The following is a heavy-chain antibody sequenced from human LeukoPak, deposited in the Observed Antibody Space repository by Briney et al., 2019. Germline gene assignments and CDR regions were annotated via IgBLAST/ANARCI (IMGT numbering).Heavy chain of an antibody. CDR3: ARDLPNLWTAAGMPDYGMDV. Sequence: PSETLSLTCTVSGGSISSYYWGWIRQPPGKGLEWIGSIYYSGSTYYNPSLKSRVTISVDTSKNQFSLKLSSVTAADTAVYYCARDLPNLWTAAGMPDYGMDVWGQGTTVTVSS. D-gene: IGHD6-13*01. J-gene: IGHJ6*02. CDR1: GGSISSYY. CDR2: IYYSGST. V-gene: IGHV4-39*07.